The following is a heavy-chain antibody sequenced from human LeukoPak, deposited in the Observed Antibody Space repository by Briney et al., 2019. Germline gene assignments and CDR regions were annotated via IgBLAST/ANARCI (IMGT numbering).Heavy chain of an antibody. Sequence: SETLSLTCTVSGGSISSYYWSWIRQPPGKGLKWIGYIYYSGSTNYNPSLKSRVTISVDTSKNQFSLKLSSVTAADTAVYYCARGSGVLLWFGELFAFDIWGQGTMVTVSS. J-gene: IGHJ3*02. CDR3: ARGSGVLLWFGELFAFDI. CDR1: GGSISSYY. V-gene: IGHV4-59*01. CDR2: IYYSGST. D-gene: IGHD3-10*01.